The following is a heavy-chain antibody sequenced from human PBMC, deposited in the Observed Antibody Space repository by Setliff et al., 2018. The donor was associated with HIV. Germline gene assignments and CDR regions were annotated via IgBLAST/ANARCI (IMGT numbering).Heavy chain of an antibody. V-gene: IGHV3-20*04. CDR3: ARVGGYSGYDWGTYRPEYFQY. CDR2: IDGNGGST. Sequence: GGSLRLSCAASGFTFDDYGMGWVRQAPGKGLEWVSGIDGNGGSTRYADSVKGRFAISRDNAKNSLYLQMNSLRAEDTALYYCARVGGYSGYDWGTYRPEYFQYWGQGTLVTVSS. CDR1: GFTFDDYG. J-gene: IGHJ1*01. D-gene: IGHD5-12*01.